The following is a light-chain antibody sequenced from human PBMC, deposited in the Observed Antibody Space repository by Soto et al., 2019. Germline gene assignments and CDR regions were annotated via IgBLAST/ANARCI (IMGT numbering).Light chain of an antibody. V-gene: IGKV3-20*01. CDR3: QQYGSPPWT. J-gene: IGKJ1*01. CDR1: QRVSSSF. Sequence: EIVLTQSPGTLSLSPGERATLYCRASQRVSSSFLAWYQQKPGQAPRLLIYGASSSATGVPDRFSGSGSGTDFTLTISRLEPEDFAVYYCQQYGSPPWTFGQGTRVEIK. CDR2: GAS.